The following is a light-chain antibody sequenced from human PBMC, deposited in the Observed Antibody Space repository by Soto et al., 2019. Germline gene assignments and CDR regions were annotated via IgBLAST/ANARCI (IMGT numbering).Light chain of an antibody. CDR2: EVS. Sequence: QSALTQPASVSGSPGQSITISCTGTSSDVGGYNYVSWYQQHPGKAPKLMIYEVSNRPSGVSNRFSGSKSRNTDSLTISGLQAEDEADYYCNTYTSSSTWVFGAGTKMTVL. CDR3: NTYTSSSTWV. V-gene: IGLV2-14*01. CDR1: SSDVGGYNY. J-gene: IGLJ3*02.